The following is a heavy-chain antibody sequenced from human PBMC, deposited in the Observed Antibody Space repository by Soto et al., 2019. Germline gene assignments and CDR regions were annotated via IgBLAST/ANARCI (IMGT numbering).Heavy chain of an antibody. D-gene: IGHD2-2*01. CDR1: GGTFSSYA. CDR2: IIPIFGTA. J-gene: IGHJ5*02. V-gene: IGHV1-69*13. Sequence: SVKVSCKASGGTFSSYAISWVRQAPGQGLEWMGGIIPIFGTANYAQKFQGRVTITADESTSTAYMELSSLRSEDTAVYYCARSQYCSSTSCYFGQYNWFDPWGQGTLVTVSS. CDR3: ARSQYCSSTSCYFGQYNWFDP.